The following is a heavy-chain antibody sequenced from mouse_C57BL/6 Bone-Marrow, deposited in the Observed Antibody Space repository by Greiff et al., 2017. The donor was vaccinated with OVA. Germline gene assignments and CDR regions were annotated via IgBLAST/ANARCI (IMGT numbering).Heavy chain of an antibody. D-gene: IGHD1-1*01. CDR1: GYTFTSYG. Sequence: QVQLQQSGAELARPGASVKLSCKASGYTFTSYGISWVKQRTGQGLEWIGEIYPRSGNTYYNEKFKGKATLTADKSSSTAYMELRRLTSEDSAIYFCARWDSSYRFAYWGQGTLVTVSA. CDR3: ARWDSSYRFAY. CDR2: IYPRSGNT. V-gene: IGHV1-81*01. J-gene: IGHJ3*01.